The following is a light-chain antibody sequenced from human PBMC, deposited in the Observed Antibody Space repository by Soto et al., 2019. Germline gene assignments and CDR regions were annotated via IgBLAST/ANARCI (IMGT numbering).Light chain of an antibody. CDR2: EVN. Sequence: QSALTQVASVSGSPGQSVTMSCTGSYSDIRSYNLVSWFQQHPGKAPKLIIYEVNKRPSGVSSRFSGSKSGITASLTISGLQAEDEADYYCCSYVSSKTYVFGTGTKVTVL. CDR3: CSYVSSKTYV. V-gene: IGLV2-23*02. CDR1: YSDIRSYNL. J-gene: IGLJ1*01.